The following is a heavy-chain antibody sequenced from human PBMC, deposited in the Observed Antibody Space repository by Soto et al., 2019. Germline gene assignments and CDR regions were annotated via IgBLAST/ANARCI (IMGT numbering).Heavy chain of an antibody. D-gene: IGHD3-10*01. J-gene: IGHJ6*03. CDR1: GFTFDDYA. CDR2: ISWNSGSI. CDR3: AKGGMYYYGSGSYYNDYYYYMDV. Sequence: GGSLRLSCAASGFTFDDYAMHWVRQAPGKGLEWVSGISWNSGSIGYADSVKGRFTIPRDNAKNSLYLQMNSLRAEDTALYYCAKGGMYYYGSGSYYNDYYYYMDVWGKGT. V-gene: IGHV3-9*01.